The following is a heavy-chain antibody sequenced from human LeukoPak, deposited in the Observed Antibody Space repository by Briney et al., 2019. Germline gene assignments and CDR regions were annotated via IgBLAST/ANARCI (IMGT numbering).Heavy chain of an antibody. V-gene: IGHV4-4*09. J-gene: IGHJ4*02. D-gene: IGHD6-13*01. CDR2: IYHSGST. Sequence: RPSETLSLTCNVSGGSISGYHWSWIRQPPGKGLEWIGYIYHSGSTYYNPSLKSRVTISVDRSKNQFSLKLTSVTAADTAVYYCASEGIAAAGTFDYWGQGTLVTVSS. CDR3: ASEGIAAAGTFDY. CDR1: GGSISGYH.